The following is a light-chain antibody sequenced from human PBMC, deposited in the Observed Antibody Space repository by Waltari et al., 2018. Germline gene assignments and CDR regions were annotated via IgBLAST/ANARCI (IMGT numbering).Light chain of an antibody. CDR3: NSYTSSYTYV. V-gene: IGLV2-14*03. Sequence: QSALTQPASVSGSPGQSITISCTGTSSDVGGYNFVSWYQQHPGKAPKLMIYGVSNRPSGVSSCFSGSKSGNTASLTISGLQAEDEADYYCNSYTSSYTYVFGTGTKVTVL. CDR1: SSDVGGYNF. CDR2: GVS. J-gene: IGLJ1*01.